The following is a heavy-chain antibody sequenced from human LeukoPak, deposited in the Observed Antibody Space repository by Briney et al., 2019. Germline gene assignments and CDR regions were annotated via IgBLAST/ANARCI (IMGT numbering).Heavy chain of an antibody. CDR2: IYPGDSDN. V-gene: IGHV5-51*01. CDR3: ARRRGTTVTEFDY. Sequence: GESLKISCKGSGYSFTSYWIGWVRQMPGKGLEWVGIIYPGDSDNRYSPSFQGQVTISADKSISTAYLQWSSLKASDTAMYYCARRRGTTVTEFDYWGQGTLVTVSS. D-gene: IGHD4-17*01. J-gene: IGHJ4*02. CDR1: GYSFTSYW.